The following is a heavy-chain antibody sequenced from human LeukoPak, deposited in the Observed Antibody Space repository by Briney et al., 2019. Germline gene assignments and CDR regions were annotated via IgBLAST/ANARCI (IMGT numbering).Heavy chain of an antibody. CDR1: GGSISSSSYY. Sequence: SETLSLTCTVSGGSISSSSYYWGWIRQPPGKGLEWIGSIYYSGSTYYNPSLKSRVTISVDTSKNQFSLKLSSVTAADTAVYYCARSFEWFDPWGQGTLVTVSS. CDR2: IYYSGST. CDR3: ARSFEWFDP. J-gene: IGHJ5*02. V-gene: IGHV4-39*01.